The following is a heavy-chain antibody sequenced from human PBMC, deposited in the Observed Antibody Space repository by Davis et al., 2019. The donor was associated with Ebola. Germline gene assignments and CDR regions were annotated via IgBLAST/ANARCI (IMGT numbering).Heavy chain of an antibody. Sequence: GESLKISCKGSGYSFTSYWISWVRQMPGKGLEWMGRIDPSDSYTNYSPSFQGHVTISADKSISTAYLQWSSLKASDTAMYYCAIRGGSCTNGVCYSYMDVWGKGTTVTVSS. CDR3: AIRGGSCTNGVCYSYMDV. CDR2: IDPSDSYT. D-gene: IGHD2-8*01. CDR1: GYSFTSYW. V-gene: IGHV5-10-1*01. J-gene: IGHJ6*03.